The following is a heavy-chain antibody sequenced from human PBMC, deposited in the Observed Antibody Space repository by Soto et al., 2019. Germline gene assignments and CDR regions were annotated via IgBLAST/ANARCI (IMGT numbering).Heavy chain of an antibody. J-gene: IGHJ5*02. Sequence: SASLSLTCAVSGASISGFYWSWIRKSAGKGLEWIGRIYATGTTDYNPSLKSRVMMSVDTSKKQFSLKLRSVTAADTAVYYCVRDGTKTLRDWFDPWGQGISVPVSS. CDR1: GASISGFY. D-gene: IGHD1-1*01. V-gene: IGHV4-4*07. CDR2: IYATGTT. CDR3: VRDGTKTLRDWFDP.